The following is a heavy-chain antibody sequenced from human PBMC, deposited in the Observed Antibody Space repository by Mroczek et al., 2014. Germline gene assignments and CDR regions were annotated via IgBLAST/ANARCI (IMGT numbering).Heavy chain of an antibody. J-gene: IGHJ4*02. CDR3: ARGGDYYDSSGHDDY. Sequence: VQLVESGPGLVKPSQTLSLTCTVSGGSISSGSYYWSWIRQPAGKGLEWIGRIYTSGSTNYNPSLKSRVTISVDTSKNQFSLKLSSVTAADTAVYYCARGGDYYDSSGHDDYWGQGTLVTVSS. CDR2: IYTSGST. CDR1: GGSISSGSYY. V-gene: IGHV4-61*02. D-gene: IGHD3-22*01.